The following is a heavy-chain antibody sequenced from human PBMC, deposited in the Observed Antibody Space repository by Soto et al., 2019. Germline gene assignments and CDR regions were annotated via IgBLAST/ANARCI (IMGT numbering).Heavy chain of an antibody. Sequence: QVQLQESGPGLVKPSETLSLTCTVSGGSISSYYWSWIRHPPGKGLEWIGYIYYSGSTNYNPSLKSRVTISVDTSKNQFSLKLSSVTAADTAVYYCARVVEMATIRGSQIYFDYWGQGTLVTVSS. CDR2: IYYSGST. J-gene: IGHJ4*02. CDR1: GGSISSYY. V-gene: IGHV4-59*01. CDR3: ARVVEMATIRGSQIYFDY. D-gene: IGHD5-12*01.